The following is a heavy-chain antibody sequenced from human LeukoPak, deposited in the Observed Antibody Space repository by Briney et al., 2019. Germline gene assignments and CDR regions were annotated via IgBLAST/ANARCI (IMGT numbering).Heavy chain of an antibody. D-gene: IGHD1-26*01. CDR2: ISSSGSYI. Sequence: PGGSLRLSCAASGFTFSTYGMSWVRQAPGKGLEWVSSISSSGSYIYYADSVKGRFTVSRDNAKNSLYLQMNSLRAEDTAVYYCARGTGPGGFVYWGQGTLVTVSS. J-gene: IGHJ4*02. V-gene: IGHV3-21*01. CDR1: GFTFSTYG. CDR3: ARGTGPGGFVY.